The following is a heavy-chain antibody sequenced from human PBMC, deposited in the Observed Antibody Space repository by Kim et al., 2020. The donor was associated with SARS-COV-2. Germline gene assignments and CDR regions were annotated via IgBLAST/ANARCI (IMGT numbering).Heavy chain of an antibody. J-gene: IGHJ6*02. CDR3: ARGHGYYYDSSGYYLGGSLMDV. CDR1: GYTFTSYY. Sequence: ASVKVSCKASGYTFTSYYMHWVRQAPGQGLEWMGIINPSGGSTSYAQKFQGRVTMTRDTSTSTVYMELSSLRSEDTAVYYCARGHGYYYDSSGYYLGGSLMDVWGQGTTVTVSS. V-gene: IGHV1-46*01. CDR2: INPSGGST. D-gene: IGHD3-22*01.